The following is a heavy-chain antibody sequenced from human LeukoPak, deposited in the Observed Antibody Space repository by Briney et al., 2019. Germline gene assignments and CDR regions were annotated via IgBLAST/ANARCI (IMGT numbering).Heavy chain of an antibody. V-gene: IGHV4-59*08. Sequence: SETLSLTCTVSGGSTSRYYWSWIRQPPGKRLEWLGYINQSGSTTYNSSLKSRLTMSVDTSKNQISLNLISLTAADTAVYYCARLPGIAAVWGQGTLVTVSS. CDR3: ARLPGIAAV. CDR2: INQSGST. CDR1: GGSTSRYY. D-gene: IGHD6-13*01. J-gene: IGHJ4*02.